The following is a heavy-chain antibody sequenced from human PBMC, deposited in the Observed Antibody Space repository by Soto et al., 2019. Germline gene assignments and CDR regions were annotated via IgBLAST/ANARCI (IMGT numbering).Heavy chain of an antibody. D-gene: IGHD5-12*01. CDR2: IIPILGIA. J-gene: IGHJ6*02. CDR1: GGTFSSYT. Sequence: QVQLVQSGAEVKKPGSSVKVSCKASGGTFSSYTISWVRQAPGQGLEWMGRIIPILGIANYAQKFQGRVTITADKSTSTAYMELSSLRSEDTAVYYCASLDPRDGYLNYYYYGMDVWGQGTTVTVSS. V-gene: IGHV1-69*02. CDR3: ASLDPRDGYLNYYYYGMDV.